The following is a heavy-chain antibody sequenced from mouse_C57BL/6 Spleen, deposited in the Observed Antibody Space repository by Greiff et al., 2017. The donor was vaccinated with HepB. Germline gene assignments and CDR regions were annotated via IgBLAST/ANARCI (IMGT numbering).Heavy chain of an antibody. CDR3: ARGVRTTVVAGAMDY. D-gene: IGHD1-1*01. Sequence: QVQLKQSGPELVKPGASVKISCKASGYAFSSSWMNWVKQRPGKGLEWIGRIYPGDGDTNYNGKFKGKATLTADKSSSTAYMQLSSLTSEDSAVYFCARGVRTTVVAGAMDYWGQGTSVTVSS. CDR2: IYPGDGDT. J-gene: IGHJ4*01. CDR1: GYAFSSSW. V-gene: IGHV1-82*01.